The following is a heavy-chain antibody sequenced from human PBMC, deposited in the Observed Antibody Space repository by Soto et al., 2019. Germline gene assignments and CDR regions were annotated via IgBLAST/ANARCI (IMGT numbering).Heavy chain of an antibody. J-gene: IGHJ6*02. CDR1: GYSFTSYW. D-gene: IGHD6-13*01. CDR2: IYPGDSDT. V-gene: IGHV5-51*01. CDR3: ARTVTLIAAAGRSNGMDV. Sequence: GESLKISCKGSGYSFTSYWIGWVRQMPGKGLEWMGIIYPGDSDTRYSPSFQGQVTISADKSISTAYLQWSSLKASDTAMYYCARTVTLIAAAGRSNGMDVWGQGTTVTVSS.